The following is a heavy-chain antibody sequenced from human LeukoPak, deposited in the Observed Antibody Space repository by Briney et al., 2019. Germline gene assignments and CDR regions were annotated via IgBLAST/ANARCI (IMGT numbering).Heavy chain of an antibody. Sequence: GRSLRLSCAASGFTFSTYTMNWIRKAPGEGQGRVSYISTSGSTIYYADSVKGRSTISRDNAKNSLYLQMNSLRVEDTAVYHCASSTGMIKFNDWGQGTLLTVSS. J-gene: IGHJ4*02. CDR3: ASSTGMIKFND. CDR2: ISTSGSTI. D-gene: IGHD1-14*01. V-gene: IGHV3-48*03. CDR1: GFTFSTYT.